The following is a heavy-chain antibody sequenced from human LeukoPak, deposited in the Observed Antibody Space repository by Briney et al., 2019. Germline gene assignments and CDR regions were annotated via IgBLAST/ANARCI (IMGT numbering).Heavy chain of an antibody. CDR3: ARDSRSAARSVWWFDP. Sequence: SVNLSCKASGGTFSSYAISWVRQAPGQGLEWMGGIIPIFGTANYAQKFQGRVTITTDESTSTAYMELSSLSSEDTAVYYCARDSRSAARSVWWFDPWGQGTLVTVSS. CDR2: IIPIFGTA. CDR1: GGTFSSYA. V-gene: IGHV1-69*05. J-gene: IGHJ5*02. D-gene: IGHD2-2*01.